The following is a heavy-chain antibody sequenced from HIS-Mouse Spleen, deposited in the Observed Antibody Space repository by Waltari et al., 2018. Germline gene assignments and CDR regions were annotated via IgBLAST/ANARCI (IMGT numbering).Heavy chain of an antibody. V-gene: IGHV4-59*08. CDR3: ARRVTTGPVDY. J-gene: IGHJ4*02. CDR1: GGSISSYY. D-gene: IGHD3-22*01. Sequence: QVQLQESGPGLVKPSETLSLTCTVSGGSISSYYWIWIRQPPGKGLEWIGYIYYSGSTNYNPSLKSRVTISVDTSKNQFSLKLSYVTAADTAVYYCARRVTTGPVDYWGQGTLVTVSS. CDR2: IYYSGST.